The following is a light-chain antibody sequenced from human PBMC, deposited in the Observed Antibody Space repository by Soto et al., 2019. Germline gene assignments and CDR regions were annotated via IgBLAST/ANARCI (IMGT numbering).Light chain of an antibody. J-gene: IGLJ3*02. CDR1: SSDVGGYNY. Sequence: QSALTQPASVSGSPGQSITISCTGTSSDVGGYNYVSWYQQHPGKAPKLMIFEVSNRPSGVSHRFSGPKSGNTASLTISGLQAEDEADYYCSSYTTSSTLVVFGGGTKVTVL. V-gene: IGLV2-14*01. CDR3: SSYTTSSTLVV. CDR2: EVS.